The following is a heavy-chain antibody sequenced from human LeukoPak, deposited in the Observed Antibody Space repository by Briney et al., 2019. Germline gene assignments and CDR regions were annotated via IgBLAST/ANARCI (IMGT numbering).Heavy chain of an antibody. Sequence: SETLSLTCTVSGGSISSYYWSWIRQPPGKGLEWIGSIYQSGSTFSNPSLKSRVTISVDTSKNQFSLKLSSVTAADTAVYYCARGRGYSYPGDFDYWGQGTLVTVSS. CDR2: IYQSGST. J-gene: IGHJ4*02. CDR1: GGSISSYY. CDR3: ARGRGYSYPGDFDY. V-gene: IGHV4-59*08. D-gene: IGHD5-18*01.